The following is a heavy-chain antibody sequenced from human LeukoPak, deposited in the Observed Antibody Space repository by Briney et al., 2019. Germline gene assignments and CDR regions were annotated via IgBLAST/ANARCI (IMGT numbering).Heavy chain of an antibody. CDR2: INPNSGGT. CDR1: GYTFTGYY. CDR3: ARDLRGIVGARLKDRTDY. Sequence: ASVKVSCKASGYTFTGYYMHWVQQAPGQGLEWMGWINPNSGGTNYAQKFQGRVTMTRDTSISTAYMELCRLRSDDTAVYYCARDLRGIVGARLKDRTDYWGQGTLVTVSS. D-gene: IGHD1-26*01. V-gene: IGHV1-2*02. J-gene: IGHJ4*02.